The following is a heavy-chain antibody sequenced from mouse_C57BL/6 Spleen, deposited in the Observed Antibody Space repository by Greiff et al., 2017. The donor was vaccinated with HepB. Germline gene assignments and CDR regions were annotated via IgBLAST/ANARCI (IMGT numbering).Heavy chain of an antibody. J-gene: IGHJ3*01. CDR3: VYGSSPAWFAY. CDR1: GYTFTSYW. D-gene: IGHD1-1*01. CDR2: IDPSDSYT. V-gene: IGHV1-69*01. Sequence: VQLQQSGAELVMPGASVKLSCKASGYTFTSYWMHWVKQRPGQGLEWIGEIDPSDSYTNYNQKFKGKSTLTVDKSSSTAYMQLSSLTSEDSAVYYCVYGSSPAWFAYWGQRTLVTVSA.